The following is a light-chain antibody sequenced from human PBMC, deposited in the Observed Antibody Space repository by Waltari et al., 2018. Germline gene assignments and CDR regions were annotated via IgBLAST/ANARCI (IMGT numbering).Light chain of an antibody. J-gene: IGLJ2*01. CDR3: SSYTSSSTLV. V-gene: IGLV2-14*01. CDR1: SSDVGGYNY. CDR2: DVS. Sequence: QSALTQPASVSGSPGPSIPISCTGTSSDVGGYNYVSWYQQHPGNAPKLMIYDVSKRPSGVSNRFSGSKSGNTASLTISGLQAEDEADYYCSSYTSSSTLVFGGGTKLTVL.